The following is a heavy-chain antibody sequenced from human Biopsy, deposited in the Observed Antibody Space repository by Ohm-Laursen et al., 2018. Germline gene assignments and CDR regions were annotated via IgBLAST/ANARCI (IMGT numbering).Heavy chain of an antibody. CDR2: TYYRTQWFF. Sequence: QTLPLTYAISGDSFSNKVAAWDWLRRSPSRCLEWLGRTYYRTQWFFDYAVFVRSRISIKPDTSKNQFSLELNSVTSEDRAVYFCARETPTGIPFNWFDPWGQGTLVTVSP. V-gene: IGHV6-1*01. J-gene: IGHJ5*02. D-gene: IGHD1-1*01. CDR1: GDSFSNKVAA. CDR3: ARETPTGIPFNWFDP.